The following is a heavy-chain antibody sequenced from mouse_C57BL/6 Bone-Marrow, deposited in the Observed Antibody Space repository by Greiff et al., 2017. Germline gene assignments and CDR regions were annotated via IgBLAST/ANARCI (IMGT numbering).Heavy chain of an antibody. J-gene: IGHJ1*03. CDR2: IDTNSGGT. Sequence: VQLQQPGAELVKPGASVKLSCKASGYTFTSYWMHWVKQRPGRGLEWIGRIDTNSGGTKYNEKFKSKATLPVDKPSSTAYMQLSSLTSEDSAVYYCARWLLRYFDVWGTGTTVTVSS. CDR1: GYTFTSYW. V-gene: IGHV1-72*01. D-gene: IGHD2-3*01. CDR3: ARWLLRYFDV.